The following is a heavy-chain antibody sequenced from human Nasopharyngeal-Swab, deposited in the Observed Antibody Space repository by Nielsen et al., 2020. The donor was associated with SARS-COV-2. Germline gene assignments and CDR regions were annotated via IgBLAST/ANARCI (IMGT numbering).Heavy chain of an antibody. J-gene: IGHJ3*02. CDR2: ISSYSGNT. V-gene: IGHV1-18*01. CDR1: GYTFTSYC. CDR3: ARDGRGSSDAFDI. Sequence: ASVQVSSKASGYTFTSYCISCVLQAPGQGLEWMGWISSYSGNTNYAQKLQGRVTMTTDTSTSTAYMELRSLRSDDTAVYYCARDGRGSSDAFDIWGQGKMVTGSS. D-gene: IGHD1-26*01.